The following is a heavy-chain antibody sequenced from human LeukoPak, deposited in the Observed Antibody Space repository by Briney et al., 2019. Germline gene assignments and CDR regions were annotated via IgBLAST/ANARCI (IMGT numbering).Heavy chain of an antibody. J-gene: IGHJ6*03. CDR3: ARGSNDYGDYYYYYMDV. CDR2: IYSGGST. D-gene: IGHD4-17*01. CDR1: GFTFSSYA. Sequence: PGGSLRLSCAASGFTFSSYAMSWVRQAPGKGLEWVSVIYSGGSTYYADSVKGRFTISRDNSKNTLYLQMNSLRAEDTAVYYCARGSNDYGDYYYYYMDVWGKGTTVTVSS. V-gene: IGHV3-53*01.